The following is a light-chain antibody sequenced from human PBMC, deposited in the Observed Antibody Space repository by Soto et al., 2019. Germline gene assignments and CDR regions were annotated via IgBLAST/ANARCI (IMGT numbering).Light chain of an antibody. CDR1: QSISDY. Sequence: DIPMTQSPSSLSASVGARVTITCRANQSISDYLNWYQQTPGKAPKFLLYASSSLQSGVPSRFRGSGSGTLFTLTISSLQPEDFATYYCQQSYSTPTITFGHGTRLEI. J-gene: IGKJ5*01. CDR2: ASS. CDR3: QQSYSTPTIT. V-gene: IGKV1-39*01.